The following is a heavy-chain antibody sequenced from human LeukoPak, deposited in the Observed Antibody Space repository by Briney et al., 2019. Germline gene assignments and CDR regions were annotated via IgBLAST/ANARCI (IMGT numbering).Heavy chain of an antibody. J-gene: IGHJ4*02. CDR3: VKDFGRIRGTPDS. D-gene: IGHD1-26*01. Sequence: GGSLRLSCSASGFVFTIYTMYWVRQAPGKGPEYVSSISGSGNGFSIYYADSVKGRFTISRDDSKSILYLQMNGLRSEDTAVYYCVKDFGRIRGTPDSWGQGTLVTVSS. CDR2: ISGSGNGFSI. CDR1: GFVFTIYT. V-gene: IGHV3-64D*06.